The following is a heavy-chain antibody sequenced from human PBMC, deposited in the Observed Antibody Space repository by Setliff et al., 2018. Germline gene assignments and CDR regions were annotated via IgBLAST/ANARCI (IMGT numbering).Heavy chain of an antibody. J-gene: IGHJ4*02. CDR3: ARVLYSSGWYRSFDY. D-gene: IGHD6-19*01. V-gene: IGHV3-7*03. CDR2: IKQDGSEK. Sequence: PGGSLRLSCEASGFTFSNYWMSWVRQTAGKGLEWVAYIKQDGSEKYYVDSVKGRFTISRDNAKNSLYLQMNSLRVEDTAVYYCARVLYSSGWYRSFDYWGQGTLVTVSS. CDR1: GFTFSNYW.